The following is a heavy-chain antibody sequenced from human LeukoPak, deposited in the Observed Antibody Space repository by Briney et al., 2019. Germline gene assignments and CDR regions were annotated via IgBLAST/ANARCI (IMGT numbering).Heavy chain of an antibody. Sequence: SETLSLTCTVSGGSISSYYWSWIRQPAGKGLEWIGRIYTSGSTNYNPSLKSRVTISVDTSKNQFSLKLSSVTAADTAVYYCARGHWGYCSSTSCSNFDYWGQGTLVTVSS. V-gene: IGHV4-4*07. D-gene: IGHD2-2*01. CDR2: IYTSGST. CDR3: ARGHWGYCSSTSCSNFDY. J-gene: IGHJ4*02. CDR1: GGSISSYY.